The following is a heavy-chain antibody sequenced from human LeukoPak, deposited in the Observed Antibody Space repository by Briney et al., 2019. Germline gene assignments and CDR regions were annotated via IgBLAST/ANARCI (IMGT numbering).Heavy chain of an antibody. Sequence: QTGGPLRLSCAASGFTFSSYAMSWVRQAPGKGLEWVSYISSRSSTIFYADSVKGRFTISRDNAKNSLYLQMNSLRDEDTAVYYCARDSGLIVGALNFDYWGQGTLVTVSS. J-gene: IGHJ4*02. D-gene: IGHD1-26*01. V-gene: IGHV3-48*02. CDR1: GFTFSSYA. CDR2: ISSRSSTI. CDR3: ARDSGLIVGALNFDY.